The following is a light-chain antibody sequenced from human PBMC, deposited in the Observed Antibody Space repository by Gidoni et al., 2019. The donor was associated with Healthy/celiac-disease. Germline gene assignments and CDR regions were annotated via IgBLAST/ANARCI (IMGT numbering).Light chain of an antibody. J-gene: IGKJ1*01. V-gene: IGKV3-20*01. CDR2: DAS. CDR3: HQYGSSPQT. Sequence: ESVLTQSPGTLSLSPGERDTLPGRASQSVSSGSLAWYQQKPGQAPRLLIYDASSRATGIPDRFSGSGSGTDFTLTISRLEPEDVAVFYCHQYGSSPQTFGQGTKVEIK. CDR1: QSVSSGS.